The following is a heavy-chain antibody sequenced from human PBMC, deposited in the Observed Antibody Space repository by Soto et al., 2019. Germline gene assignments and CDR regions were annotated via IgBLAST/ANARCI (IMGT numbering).Heavy chain of an antibody. Sequence: XSVKVYCKASGYIFTRYYIHGVRQAPGQGLEWMGIINPSGGSTSYTQKFQGRVTMTRDTSTSTVYMDLSSLRSEDTAVYYCARGLLGFGSPYYFDHWGQGTLVTV. V-gene: IGHV1-46*01. D-gene: IGHD2-15*01. CDR1: GYIFTRYY. CDR3: ARGLLGFGSPYYFDH. J-gene: IGHJ4*02. CDR2: INPSGGST.